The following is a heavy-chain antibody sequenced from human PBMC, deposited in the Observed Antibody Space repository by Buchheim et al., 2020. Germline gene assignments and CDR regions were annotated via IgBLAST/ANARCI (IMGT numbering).Heavy chain of an antibody. CDR2: ISGTSSHT. CDR3: ARGPLHHFDY. V-gene: IGHV3-11*06. CDR1: GFNFNDYY. J-gene: IGHJ4*02. Sequence: QVQLVESGGGLVKPGGSLRLSCAASGFNFNDYYMSWIRQAPGKGLEWVSFISGTSSHTNYVNSVRGRFTISRDTAKNSLFLQMSSLGVEDTAVYYCARGPLHHFDYWGQG.